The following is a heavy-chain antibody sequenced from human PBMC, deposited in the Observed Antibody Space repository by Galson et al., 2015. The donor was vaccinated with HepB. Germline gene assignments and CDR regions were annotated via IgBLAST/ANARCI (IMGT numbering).Heavy chain of an antibody. V-gene: IGHV7-4-1*02. CDR1: GYTFTSYG. CDR3: ARDGSGSYRYGRDV. D-gene: IGHD1-26*01. J-gene: IGHJ6*02. CDR2: INTNTGNP. Sequence: SVKVSCKASGYTFTSYGMNWVRQAPGQGLEWMGWINTNTGNPTYAQGFTGRFVFSLDTSVSTAYLQITGLKAEDTGVYYCARDGSGSYRYGRDVWGQGTTVTVSS.